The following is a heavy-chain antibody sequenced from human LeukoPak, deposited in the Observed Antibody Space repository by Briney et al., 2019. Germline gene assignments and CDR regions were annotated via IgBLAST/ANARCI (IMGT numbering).Heavy chain of an antibody. J-gene: IGHJ6*02. V-gene: IGHV3-7*01. Sequence: GGSLRLSCAASRFSFSTYCMSWVRQAPGKGLEWVANIKQDGSEKYYVDSVKGRFTISRDNAQNSLYLQMNSLRAEDTAVYYCARDTDERVYGMDVWGQGTTVTVSS. CDR1: RFSFSTYC. CDR3: ARDTDERVYGMDV. CDR2: IKQDGSEK.